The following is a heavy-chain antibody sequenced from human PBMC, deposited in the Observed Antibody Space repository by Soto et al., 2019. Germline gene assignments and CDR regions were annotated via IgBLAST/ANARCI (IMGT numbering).Heavy chain of an antibody. J-gene: IGHJ5*02. CDR2: IYHSGST. CDR1: GGSISSGGYS. V-gene: IGHV4-30-2*01. CDR3: ARAPSP. Sequence: QLQLQESGSGLVKPSQTLSLTCAVSGGSISSGGYSWSWIRQPPGKGLEWIGYIYHSGSTYYNPXLXTXXTIAVGRAKNQFSLKLSSVPAADTAVYYCARAPSPWGQGTLVTVSS.